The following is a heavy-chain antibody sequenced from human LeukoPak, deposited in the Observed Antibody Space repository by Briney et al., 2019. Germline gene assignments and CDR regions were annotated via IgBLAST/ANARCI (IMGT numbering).Heavy chain of an antibody. CDR1: GGSFSGYY. J-gene: IGHJ4*02. V-gene: IGHV4-34*01. CDR3: ALRGGTAKVNFDY. CDR2: INHSGST. Sequence: SETLSLTCAVYGGSFSGYYWSWIRQPPGKGLEWIGEINHSGSTNYNPSLKSRVTISVDTSKNQFSLKLSSVTAADTAVYYCALRGGTAKVNFDYWGQGTLVTVSS. D-gene: IGHD5-18*01.